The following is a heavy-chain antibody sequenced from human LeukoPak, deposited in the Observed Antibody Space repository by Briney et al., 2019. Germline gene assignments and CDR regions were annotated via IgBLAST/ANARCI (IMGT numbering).Heavy chain of an antibody. V-gene: IGHV3-64*02. CDR2: ISNNGEDT. CDR3: VRGGGVVAGTYDY. Sequence: AGGSLRLSCVASGFTFITYAFHWVRQAPGKGLEYVSAISNNGEDTYYADSVKGRFTISRDNSKNTLYHQMGSLRAGDMAVYYCVRGGGVVAGTYDYWGQGTLVTVSS. D-gene: IGHD6-19*01. J-gene: IGHJ4*02. CDR1: GFTFITYA.